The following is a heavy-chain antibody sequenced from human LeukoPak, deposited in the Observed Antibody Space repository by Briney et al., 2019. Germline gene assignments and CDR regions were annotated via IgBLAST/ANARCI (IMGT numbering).Heavy chain of an antibody. V-gene: IGHV3-23*01. CDR3: AKDSEKWSSSSSRMGYYFDY. CDR2: ISGSGGST. Sequence: PGGSLRLSCAASGFTFSSYAMSWVRQAPGKGLEWVSAISGSGGSTYYADSVKGRFTISRDNSKNTLYLQMNSLRAEDTAVYYCAKDSEKWSSSSSRMGYYFDYWGQGTLVTVSS. D-gene: IGHD6-6*01. J-gene: IGHJ4*02. CDR1: GFTFSSYA.